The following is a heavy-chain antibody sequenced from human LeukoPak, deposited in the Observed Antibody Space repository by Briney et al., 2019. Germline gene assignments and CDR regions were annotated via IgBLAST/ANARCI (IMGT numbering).Heavy chain of an antibody. J-gene: IGHJ4*02. CDR1: GFTFSDYY. V-gene: IGHV3-11*01. D-gene: IGHD5-12*01. Sequence: GGSLRLSCAASGFTFSDYYMNWIRQAPGKGLEWISYISSSGSVIYYADSVKGRSTISRDNAKNSLYLQMNSLRAEDTAVYYCARDRGYSGYDSMTYWGQGTLVTVSS. CDR3: ARDRGYSGYDSMTY. CDR2: ISSSGSVI.